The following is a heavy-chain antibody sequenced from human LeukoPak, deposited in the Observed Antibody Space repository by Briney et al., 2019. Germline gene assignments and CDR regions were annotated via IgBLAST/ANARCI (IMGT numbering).Heavy chain of an antibody. CDR1: GYSFTSYW. CDR2: IYPGDSDT. V-gene: IGHV5-51*01. J-gene: IGHJ6*03. D-gene: IGHD6-19*01. Sequence: GESLKISCKGSGYSFTSYWIGWVRQMPGKGLEWMGIIYPGDSDTRYSPSFQGQVTISADKSISTAYLQWSSLKASDTTVYYCARTVAGPPYYYYMDVWGKGTTVTISS. CDR3: ARTVAGPPYYYYMDV.